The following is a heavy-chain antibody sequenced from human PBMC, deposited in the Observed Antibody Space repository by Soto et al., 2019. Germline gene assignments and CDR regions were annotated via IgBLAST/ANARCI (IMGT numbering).Heavy chain of an antibody. Sequence: ASVEVSCKESGYTFNSFYVHWVRQAPGQGLEWMGVINPNGGSTAYAQKFQGRVTMTRDTSTSTVYMELSSLRSEDTAVFYCARLATVTPPYYFDYWGQGTLVTVYS. CDR2: INPNGGST. V-gene: IGHV1-46*02. CDR1: GYTFNSFY. J-gene: IGHJ4*02. D-gene: IGHD4-17*01. CDR3: ARLATVTPPYYFDY.